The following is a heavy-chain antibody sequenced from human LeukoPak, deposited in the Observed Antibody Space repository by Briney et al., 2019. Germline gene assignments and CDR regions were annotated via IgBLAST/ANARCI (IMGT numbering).Heavy chain of an antibody. J-gene: IGHJ4*02. V-gene: IGHV3-33*01. Sequence: QSGGSLRLSCAASGFTLSSYGMHWVRQAPGKGLEWVTVIWYDGSNKYYADSVKGRFTISRDNSKNTLYLQMNSLRAEDTAVYYCARDFYGSGSLGYWGQGTLVTVSS. D-gene: IGHD3-10*01. CDR1: GFTLSSYG. CDR2: IWYDGSNK. CDR3: ARDFYGSGSLGY.